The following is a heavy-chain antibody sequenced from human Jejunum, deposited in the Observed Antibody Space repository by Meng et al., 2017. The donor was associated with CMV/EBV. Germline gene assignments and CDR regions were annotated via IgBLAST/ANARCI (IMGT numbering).Heavy chain of an antibody. CDR3: ARKYCGSSNCYPFDY. CDR1: GGSFRGYY. Sequence: GGSFRGYYWSWLRQSPGQGLEWIAQLTHSRSASYNPSLRRRVTISEDTSKNQFSLRLTSVTAADTAIYYCARKYCGSSNCYPFDYWGQGELVTVSS. CDR2: LTHSRSA. V-gene: IGHV4-34*01. J-gene: IGHJ4*02. D-gene: IGHD2-2*01.